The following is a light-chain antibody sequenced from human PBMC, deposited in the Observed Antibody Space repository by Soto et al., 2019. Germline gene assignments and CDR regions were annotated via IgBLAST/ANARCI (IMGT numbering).Light chain of an antibody. CDR2: GGS. Sequence: EIVLTQSPVTLSLSPGERATLSCRASQSVTSTYLAWYQQKPGQSPRLIIYGGSTRASGFPDRFSGCGSGTDFTLTISRLEPEDSAVYYCHCQQFDSSRVYSFGQVTKLEI. CDR1: QSVTSTY. J-gene: IGKJ2*03. CDR3: QQFDSSRVYS. V-gene: IGKV3-20*01.